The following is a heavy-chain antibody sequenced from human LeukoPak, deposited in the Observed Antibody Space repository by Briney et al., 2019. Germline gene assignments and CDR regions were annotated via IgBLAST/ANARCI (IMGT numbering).Heavy chain of an antibody. D-gene: IGHD2-2*01. CDR3: ARRGLSARLGYCSSTSCHNFDY. V-gene: IGHV4-59*12. J-gene: IGHJ4*02. Sequence: SETLSPTCTVSGGSISSYYWSWIRQPPGKGLEWIGCIYYSGSTNYNPSLKSRVTISVDTSKNQFSLKLSSVTAADTAVYYCARRGLSARLGYCSSTSCHNFDYWGQGTLVTVSS. CDR1: GGSISSYY. CDR2: IYYSGST.